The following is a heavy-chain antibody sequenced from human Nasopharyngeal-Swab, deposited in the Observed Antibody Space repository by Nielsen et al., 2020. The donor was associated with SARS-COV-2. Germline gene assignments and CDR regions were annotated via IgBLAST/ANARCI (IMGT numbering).Heavy chain of an antibody. CDR1: GFTFNNYG. Sequence: GGSLRLSCAASGFTFNNYGMHWVRQAPGKGLEWVAVIWYGGSEKHYADSVRARFTISRDNPKNTLYLQTNSLRAEDTAIYYCGRDRYYDSSGFDYWGQGTLVSVSS. CDR2: IWYGGSEK. CDR3: GRDRYYDSSGFDY. J-gene: IGHJ4*02. V-gene: IGHV3-33*01. D-gene: IGHD3-22*01.